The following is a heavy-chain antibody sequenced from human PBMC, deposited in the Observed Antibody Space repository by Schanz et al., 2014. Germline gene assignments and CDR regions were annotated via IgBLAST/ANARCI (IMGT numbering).Heavy chain of an antibody. CDR1: GFTFSTYA. D-gene: IGHD6-19*01. CDR2: INGNGGIT. J-gene: IGHJ4*02. Sequence: EVQVLESGEGLVEAGGSLRLSCSASGFTFSTYAMSWVRQAPGKGLEWVSAINGNGGITYYADPVKGRFTISRDNSKNTLYLQMNSLRADDTAMYYCARDPNTSAWLPYFDTWGQGTLVTVSS. CDR3: ARDPNTSAWLPYFDT. V-gene: IGHV3-23*01.